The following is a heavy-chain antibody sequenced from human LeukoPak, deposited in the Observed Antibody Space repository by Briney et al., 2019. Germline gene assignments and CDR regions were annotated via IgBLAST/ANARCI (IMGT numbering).Heavy chain of an antibody. CDR2: IYSGGST. D-gene: IGHD6-13*01. V-gene: IGHV3-53*01. J-gene: IGHJ4*02. CDR1: GFTVSSNY. Sequence: GGSLRLSCAASGFTVSSNYMSWVRQAPGKGLEWVSVIYSGGSTYYADSVKGRFTISRDNSKNMLYLQMNSLRAEDTAVYYCSLTDSSSCPGGYWGQGTLVTVSS. CDR3: SLTDSSSCPGGY.